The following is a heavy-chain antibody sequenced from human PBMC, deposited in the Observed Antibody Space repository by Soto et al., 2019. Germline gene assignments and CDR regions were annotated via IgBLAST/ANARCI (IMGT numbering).Heavy chain of an antibody. V-gene: IGHV1-18*04. CDR1: GYTFTNYG. Sequence: QVRLVQSGLEVKKPGASVRLSCKTSGYTFTNYGVTWVRQAPGQGLEWMGWISAYNGNTNYAQKLQGRVTMTTDTSTSTAYMELRSLRSDDTAVYYCARDPPPPDYWGQGTLVTVSS. CDR3: ARDPPPPDY. J-gene: IGHJ4*02. CDR2: ISAYNGNT.